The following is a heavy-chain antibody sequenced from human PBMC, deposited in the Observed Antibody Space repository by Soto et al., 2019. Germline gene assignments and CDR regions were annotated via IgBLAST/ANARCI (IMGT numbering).Heavy chain of an antibody. D-gene: IGHD3-16*01. CDR3: AAYSHKGY. CDR2: IYSGGIT. CDR1: GFTVSNNY. V-gene: IGHV3-66*01. J-gene: IGHJ4*02. Sequence: EEQLVESGGDLVQPGGSLRLSCAASGFTVSNNYMSWVRQAPGKGLEWVSLIYSGGITYYADSVKGRFTIARDSSKNTLYLQMNSRRAEDTAMYYCAAYSHKGYWGQGTLVTGSS.